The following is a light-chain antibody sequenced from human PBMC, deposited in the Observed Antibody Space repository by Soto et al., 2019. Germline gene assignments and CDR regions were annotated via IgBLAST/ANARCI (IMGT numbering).Light chain of an antibody. CDR3: LQSYTTPRT. CDR2: AAS. Sequence: DIQMTQSPSSLSASVGDRVTITCRASQSITTYLNWYQQKPGQAPRLLIYAASSLQSGVPSRFSGSVSGTNCTLTISSLQPEDCATDCCLQSYTTPRTCGQGTKVEIK. V-gene: IGKV1-39*01. J-gene: IGKJ1*01. CDR1: QSITTY.